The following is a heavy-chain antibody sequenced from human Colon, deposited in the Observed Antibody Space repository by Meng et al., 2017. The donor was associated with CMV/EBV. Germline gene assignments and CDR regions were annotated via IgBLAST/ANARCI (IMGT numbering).Heavy chain of an antibody. CDR3: AREDRYSRDH. CDR2: ISQSGGDM. D-gene: IGHD5-18*01. J-gene: IGHJ4*02. Sequence: GGSLRLSCAASGFTFRDYYMTWIRQAPGKGLEWVSYISQSGGDMYADSVKGRFTIFRDNVRNSVYLEMSSLRADDSAVYYCAREDRYSRDHWGQGTLVTVSS. CDR1: GFTFRDYY. V-gene: IGHV3-11*01.